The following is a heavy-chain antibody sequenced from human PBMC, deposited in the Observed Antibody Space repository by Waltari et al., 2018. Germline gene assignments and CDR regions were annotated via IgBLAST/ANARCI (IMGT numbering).Heavy chain of an antibody. D-gene: IGHD3-3*01. V-gene: IGHV1-69*01. Sequence: QVQLVQSGAEVKKPGSSVKVSCKASGGTFSSYAISGVRQAPGQGLEWMGGIIPIFGTANDAHKFQGRGTITADESTSTAYMELSSLRSEGTAVYYCAIASVRSGYYEYYGMDVWGQGTTVTVS. J-gene: IGHJ6*02. CDR1: GGTFSSYA. CDR2: IIPIFGTA. CDR3: AIASVRSGYYEYYGMDV.